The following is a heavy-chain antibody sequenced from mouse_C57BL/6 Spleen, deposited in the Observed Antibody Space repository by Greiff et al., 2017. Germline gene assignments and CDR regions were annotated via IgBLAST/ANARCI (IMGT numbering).Heavy chain of an antibody. D-gene: IGHD2-1*01. CDR3: ARSYYGSDYYAMDY. CDR2: IDPSDSYT. V-gene: IGHV1-69*01. J-gene: IGHJ4*01. Sequence: QVQLQQPGAELVMPGASVKLSCKASGYTFTSYWMHWVKQRPGQGLEWIGEIDPSDSYTNYNQKFKGKSTLTVDKSSSTAYMQLSSLTSEGSAVYYSARSYYGSDYYAMDYWGQGTSVTVSS. CDR1: GYTFTSYW.